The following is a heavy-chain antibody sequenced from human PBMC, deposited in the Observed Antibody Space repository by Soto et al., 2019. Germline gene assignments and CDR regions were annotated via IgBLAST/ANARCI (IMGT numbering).Heavy chain of an antibody. V-gene: IGHV4-34*01. J-gene: IGHJ5*02. CDR2: INHSGST. CDR3: VRGTPRCGSVNARSSSSPRHTRFDP. D-gene: IGHD6-13*01. CDR1: GGSVSGYY. Sequence: SETLSLTCTVSGGSVSGYYWSWIRQPPGKGLEWIGEINHSGSTNYNPSLKSRDTISGDTSKNHFCLKLSTVTAADWAVYSCVRGTPRCGSVNARSSSSPRHTRFDPCGRGTLVPVSS.